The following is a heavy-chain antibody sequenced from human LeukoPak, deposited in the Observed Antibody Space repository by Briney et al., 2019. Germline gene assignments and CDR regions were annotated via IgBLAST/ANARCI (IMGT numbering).Heavy chain of an antibody. CDR3: TTDRYYDSSGYYSVDY. V-gene: IGHV3-15*07. CDR1: GFTFSNAW. CDR2: IKSKTDGGTT. Sequence: PGGSLRLSCAASGFTFSNAWMNWVRQAPGKGLEWVGRIKSKTDGGTTDYAAPVKGRFTISRDDSKNTLYLLMNSLKTEDTAVYYCTTDRYYDSSGYYSVDYWGQGTLVTVSS. J-gene: IGHJ4*02. D-gene: IGHD3-22*01.